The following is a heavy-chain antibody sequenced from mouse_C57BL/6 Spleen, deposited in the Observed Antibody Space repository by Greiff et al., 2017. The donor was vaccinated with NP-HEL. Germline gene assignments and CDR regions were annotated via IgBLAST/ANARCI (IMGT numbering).Heavy chain of an antibody. Sequence: QVQLQQPGAELVRPGSSVKLSCKASGYTFTSYWMHWVKQRPIQGLEWIGNIDPSDSDTHYNQKFKDKATLTVDKSSSTAYMQLSSLTSEDSAVYYCAREGGAYDGSHYWYFDVWGTGTTVTVSS. CDR2: IDPSDSDT. CDR1: GYTFTSYW. D-gene: IGHD2-3*01. CDR3: AREGGAYDGSHYWYFDV. V-gene: IGHV1-52*01. J-gene: IGHJ1*03.